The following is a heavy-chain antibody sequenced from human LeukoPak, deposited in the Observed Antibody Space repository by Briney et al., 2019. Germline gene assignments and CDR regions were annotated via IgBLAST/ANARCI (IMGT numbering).Heavy chain of an antibody. Sequence: ASVMVSCKASGYTFTTYAMHWVRQAPGQRLEWMGWINAGNGNTKYSQKFQGRVTITRDTSATAAYMELSNLRSEDTAVYYCARSSLIYYYDSSDYYSNWFDPWGQGTLVTVSS. J-gene: IGHJ5*02. V-gene: IGHV1-3*01. CDR3: ARSSLIYYYDSSDYYSNWFDP. D-gene: IGHD3-22*01. CDR1: GYTFTTYA. CDR2: INAGNGNT.